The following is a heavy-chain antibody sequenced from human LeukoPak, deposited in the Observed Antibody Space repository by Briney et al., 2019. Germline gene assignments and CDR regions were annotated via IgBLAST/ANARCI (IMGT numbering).Heavy chain of an antibody. D-gene: IGHD3-10*01. CDR2: ISHSGSI. CDR1: GGSISSSNW. V-gene: IGHV4-4*02. CDR3: ARAGYGSGISAFDI. J-gene: IGHJ3*02. Sequence: SSETLSLTCAVSGGSISSSNWWSWVRQPPGKGLEWIGKISHSGSINYNPSFESRVTMSVDKAKNQLSLKLSSVTAADTAVYYCARAGYGSGISAFDIWGQGTMVTVSS.